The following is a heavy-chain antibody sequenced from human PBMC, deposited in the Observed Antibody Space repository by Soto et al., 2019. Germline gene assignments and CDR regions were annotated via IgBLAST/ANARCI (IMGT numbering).Heavy chain of an antibody. Sequence: QVQLQESGPGLVKPSQTLSLTCTVSGGSISSGDYYWSWIRQPPGKGLEWIGYIYYSGSTYYNPSLKRRVTISVDTSKNQFSLKLSSVTAADTAVYYCARETPVHPGYFDYWGQGTLVTVSS. CDR3: ARETPVHPGYFDY. CDR2: IYYSGST. CDR1: GGSISSGDYY. V-gene: IGHV4-30-4*01. J-gene: IGHJ4*02. D-gene: IGHD1-1*01.